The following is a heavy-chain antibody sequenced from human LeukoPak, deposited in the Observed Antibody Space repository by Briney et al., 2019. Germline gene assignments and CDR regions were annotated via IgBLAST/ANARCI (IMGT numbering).Heavy chain of an antibody. V-gene: IGHV3-23*01. CDR1: GFTFSNYA. J-gene: IGHJ5*02. CDR2: ISGSGGST. CDR3: ARDKFDP. D-gene: IGHD2-15*01. Sequence: PGGSLRLSCAASGFTFSNYAMHWIRQAPGKGLEWVSGISGSGGSTDYADSVKGRFTISRDNSKNTLYLQVNSLRAEDTAVYYCARDKFDPWGQGTLVTVSS.